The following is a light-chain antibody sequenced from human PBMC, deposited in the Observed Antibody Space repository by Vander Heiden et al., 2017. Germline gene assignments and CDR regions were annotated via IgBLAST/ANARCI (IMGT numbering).Light chain of an antibody. J-gene: IGKJ1*01. CDR2: WAS. CDR3: QQYDSTPQT. V-gene: IGKV4-1*01. Sequence: IVIILSPDSLALSLALRATIILKSSLSVLFSSNYKNYLAWYQQKPGQPPRLLIYWASTRASGVPDRFSGSGSGTDFTLTISRLQAEDVAVYYCQQYDSTPQTFGQGTKVEIK. CDR1: LSVLFSSNYKNY.